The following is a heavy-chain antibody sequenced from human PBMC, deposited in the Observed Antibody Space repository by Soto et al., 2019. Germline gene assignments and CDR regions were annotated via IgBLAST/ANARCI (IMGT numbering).Heavy chain of an antibody. D-gene: IGHD6-6*01. CDR3: AKVGSRSIAARSSTVGDY. J-gene: IGHJ4*02. Sequence: EVQLLESGGGLVQPGGSLRLSCAASGFTFSSYAMTWVRQAPGKGLEWVSGTSASGDSTYYADSVKGRFTISRDNSKYTLHLQMNSLRADDTAVYYCAKVGSRSIAARSSTVGDYWGQGTLVTVSS. V-gene: IGHV3-23*01. CDR1: GFTFSSYA. CDR2: TSASGDST.